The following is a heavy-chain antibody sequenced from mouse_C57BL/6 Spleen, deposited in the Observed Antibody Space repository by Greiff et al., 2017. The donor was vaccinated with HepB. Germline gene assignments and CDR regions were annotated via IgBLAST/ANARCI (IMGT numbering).Heavy chain of an antibody. CDR1: GYTFTDYN. V-gene: IGHV1-22*01. D-gene: IGHD1-1*01. CDR2: INPNNGGT. J-gene: IGHJ1*03. CDR3: ARATVVATRYFDV. Sequence: EVQLQESGPELVKPGASVKMSCKASGYTFTDYNMHWVKQSHGKSLEWIGYINPNNGGTSYNQKFKGKATLTVNKSSSTAYMELRSLTSEDSAVYYCARATVVATRYFDVWGTGTTVTVSS.